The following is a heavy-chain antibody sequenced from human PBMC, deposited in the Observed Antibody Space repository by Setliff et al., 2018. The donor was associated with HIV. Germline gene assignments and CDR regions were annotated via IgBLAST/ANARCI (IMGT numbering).Heavy chain of an antibody. D-gene: IGHD3-10*01. Sequence: SETLSLTCTVSGGSISSSSYYWGWIRQPPGKGLEWIGYIYYSGSTNYNPSLKSRVTISVDTSKNQFSLKLSSVTAADTAVYYCARARGLLPYYYLDVWGKGTTVTVSS. J-gene: IGHJ6*03. CDR1: GGSISSSSYY. CDR3: ARARGLLPYYYLDV. V-gene: IGHV4-61*05. CDR2: IYYSGST.